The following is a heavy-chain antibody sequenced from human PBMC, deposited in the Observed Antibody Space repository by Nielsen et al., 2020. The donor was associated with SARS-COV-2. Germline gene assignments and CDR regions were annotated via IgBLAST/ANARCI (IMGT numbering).Heavy chain of an antibody. V-gene: IGHV3-23*01. CDR3: AKESQYSGYDLYYYSYYGMDV. CDR1: GFPFRTYG. CDR2: ISASGHGT. Sequence: ESLKISCAPSGFPFRTYGMIWVRQAPGLGLEWVSAISASGHGTYYADSVRGRFTISRDGSDDTVHLQMDSLRVGDTAIYYCAKESQYSGYDLYYYSYYGMDVWGQGTTVTVSS. J-gene: IGHJ6*02. D-gene: IGHD5-12*01.